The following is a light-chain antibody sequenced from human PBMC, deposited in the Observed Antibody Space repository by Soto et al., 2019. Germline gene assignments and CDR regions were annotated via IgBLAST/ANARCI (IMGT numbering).Light chain of an antibody. V-gene: IGKV3-20*01. CDR2: DSS. Sequence: PGDRAALSCRTTQILNGGSLAWYQVKPGQAPRLLMYDSSIRAAGVPNRFSGSGSGTDFTLTISRLETEDFAVYYCQPYGISPELTFGGGTKVEIK. CDR3: QPYGISPELT. CDR1: QILNGGS. J-gene: IGKJ4*01.